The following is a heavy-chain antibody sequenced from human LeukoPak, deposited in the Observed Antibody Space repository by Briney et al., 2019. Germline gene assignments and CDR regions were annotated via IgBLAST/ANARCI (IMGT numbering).Heavy chain of an antibody. D-gene: IGHD3-22*01. CDR2: MSSSGTII. V-gene: IGHV3-48*03. Sequence: PGGSLRLSCAASGFTFSSYAMSWVRPAPGKGRGWVSYMSSSGTIIYYADSVKGRFTIFRDNAKNSLYLQVHGLRAEDTAVYYCARGYDSSGLYYRGLPDYWGQGTLVTVSS. J-gene: IGHJ4*02. CDR1: GFTFSSYA. CDR3: ARGYDSSGLYYRGLPDY.